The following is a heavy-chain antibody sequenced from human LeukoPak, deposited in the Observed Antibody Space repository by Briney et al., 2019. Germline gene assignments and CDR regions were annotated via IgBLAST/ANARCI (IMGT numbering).Heavy chain of an antibody. CDR1: GGSISRGGYY. V-gene: IGHV4-30-2*01. CDR2: IYHSGST. J-gene: IGHJ4*02. D-gene: IGHD6-13*01. Sequence: SETLSLTCTVSGGSISRGGYYWSWIRQPPGKGLEWIGYIYHSGSTYYNPSLKSRVTISVDRSKNQFSLKLSSVTAADTAVYYCARGIAAAGMGAWGQGTLVTVSS. CDR3: ARGIAAAGMGA.